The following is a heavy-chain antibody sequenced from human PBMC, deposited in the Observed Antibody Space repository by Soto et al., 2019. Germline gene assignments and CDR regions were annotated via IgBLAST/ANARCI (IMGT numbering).Heavy chain of an antibody. Sequence: ASLKVSCKASGYTFTSYGISWVRQAPGQGLEWMGWISAYNGNTNYAQKRQGRVTMTTDTSTSTAYMELRSLRSADTAVYYCARDDMAAAGKPIDYWGQGTLVTVSS. CDR1: GYTFTSYG. V-gene: IGHV1-18*01. D-gene: IGHD6-13*01. CDR2: ISAYNGNT. CDR3: ARDDMAAAGKPIDY. J-gene: IGHJ4*02.